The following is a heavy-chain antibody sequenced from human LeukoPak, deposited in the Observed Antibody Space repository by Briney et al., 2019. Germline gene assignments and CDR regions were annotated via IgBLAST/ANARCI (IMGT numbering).Heavy chain of an antibody. V-gene: IGHV3-21*01. Sequence: GGSLRLPCAASGFTFSSYSMNWVRQAPGKGLEWVSSISSSSSYIYYADSVKGRFTISRDNAKNSLYLQMNSLRAEDTAVYYCARDLAVAGNYWGQGTLVTVSS. D-gene: IGHD6-19*01. CDR3: ARDLAVAGNY. CDR2: ISSSSSYI. J-gene: IGHJ4*02. CDR1: GFTFSSYS.